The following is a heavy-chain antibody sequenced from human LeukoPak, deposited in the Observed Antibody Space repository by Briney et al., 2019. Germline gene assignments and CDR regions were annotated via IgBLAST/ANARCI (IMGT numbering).Heavy chain of an antibody. V-gene: IGHV3-74*01. Sequence: GGSLRLSCAASGFTFSSYWMHWVRQAPGKGLVWVSRINSDGSSTSYADSVKGRFTISRDNAKNTLYLQMNSLRAEDTAVYYCARDHPPRVYCSGGSCYDRFDYWGQGTLVTVSS. CDR2: INSDGSST. J-gene: IGHJ4*02. D-gene: IGHD2-15*01. CDR1: GFTFSSYW. CDR3: ARDHPPRVYCSGGSCYDRFDY.